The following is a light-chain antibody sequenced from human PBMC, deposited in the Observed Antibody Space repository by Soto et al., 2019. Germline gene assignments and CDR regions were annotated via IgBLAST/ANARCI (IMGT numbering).Light chain of an antibody. CDR1: QSIARY. CDR2: GAS. CDR3: QQSYSTPLT. Sequence: DIQMTQSPSSLSASVGDRVTITCRASQSIARYLNWYQQKPGKAPKLLIYGASSLQSGVPSRFSGSGSGADFTLTISSLQPEDFATFYCQQSYSTPLTVGGGTKVEIK. V-gene: IGKV1-39*01. J-gene: IGKJ4*01.